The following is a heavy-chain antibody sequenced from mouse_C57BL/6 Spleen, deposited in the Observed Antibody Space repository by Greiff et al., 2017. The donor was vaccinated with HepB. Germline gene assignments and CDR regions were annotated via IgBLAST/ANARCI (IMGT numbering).Heavy chain of an antibody. D-gene: IGHD1-1*01. Sequence: EVKLMESGPELVKPGASVKISCKASGYSFTGYYMHWVKQSHGNILDWIGYIYPYNGVSSYNQKFKGKATLTVDKSSSTAYMELRSLTSEDSAVYYCARGGYGSSYVGVDYWGQGTSVTVSS. J-gene: IGHJ4*01. CDR2: IYPYNGVS. CDR3: ARGGYGSSYVGVDY. V-gene: IGHV1-31*01. CDR1: GYSFTGYY.